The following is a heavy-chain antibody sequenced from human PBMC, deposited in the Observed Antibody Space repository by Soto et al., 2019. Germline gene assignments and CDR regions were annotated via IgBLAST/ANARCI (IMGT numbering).Heavy chain of an antibody. Sequence: SETLSLTCTVSGGSISSRSNHWGWIRQPPGKGLEWIGNIYYSENTYYNPSLKSRVTISVDTSKNQFSLRLTSVTAADTAVYYCATHPTYGPLDHWGQGTLVTVSS. J-gene: IGHJ4*02. V-gene: IGHV4-39*01. CDR3: ATHPTYGPLDH. CDR2: IYYSENT. D-gene: IGHD4-17*01. CDR1: GGSISSRSNH.